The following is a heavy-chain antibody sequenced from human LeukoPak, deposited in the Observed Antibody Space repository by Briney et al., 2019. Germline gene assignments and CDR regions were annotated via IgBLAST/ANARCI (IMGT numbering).Heavy chain of an antibody. J-gene: IGHJ4*02. CDR3: AKRTEHYYDSSGYLWYFDY. V-gene: IGHV5-51*01. CDR1: GYSFTSYW. D-gene: IGHD3-22*01. CDR2: IYPGDSDT. Sequence: GESLKISCKGSGYSFTSYWIGWVRQMPGKGLEWMGIIYPGDSDTRYSPSFQGQVTISADKSISTAYLQWSSLKASDTAMYYCAKRTEHYYDSSGYLWYFDYWGRGTLVTVSS.